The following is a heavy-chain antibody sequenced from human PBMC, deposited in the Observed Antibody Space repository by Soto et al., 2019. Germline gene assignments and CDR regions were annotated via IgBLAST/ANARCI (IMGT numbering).Heavy chain of an antibody. CDR1: GGSFSGYY. D-gene: IGHD3-10*01. J-gene: IGHJ4*02. V-gene: IGHV4-34*01. Sequence: QVQLQQWGAGLLKPSETLSLTCAVYGGSFSGYYWSWIRQPPGKGLEWIGEINHSGSTNYNPSLKRRVAVSVDTSKNQFSLNLSSVTAADTAVFYCARDPLSMVRGVITLNYYFDYWGQGTLVTVSS. CDR3: ARDPLSMVRGVITLNYYFDY. CDR2: INHSGST.